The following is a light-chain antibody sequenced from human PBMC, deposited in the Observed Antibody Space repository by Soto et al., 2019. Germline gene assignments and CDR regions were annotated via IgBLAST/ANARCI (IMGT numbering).Light chain of an antibody. J-gene: IGLJ1*01. CDR3: CSYAAGSTFV. CDR1: SSDVGGYNL. Sequence: QSALTQPASVSGSPGQSITISCTGTSSDVGGYNLVSWYQQHPGKAPKLMIYVDNKWPSGISNRFSGSKSGNTASLTISGLRAEDEADYYCCSYAAGSTFVFGTGTKLTVL. V-gene: IGLV2-23*02. CDR2: VDN.